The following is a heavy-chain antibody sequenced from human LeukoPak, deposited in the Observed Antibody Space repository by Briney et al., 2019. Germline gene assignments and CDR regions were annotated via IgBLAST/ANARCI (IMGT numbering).Heavy chain of an antibody. J-gene: IGHJ4*02. D-gene: IGHD3-3*01. CDR3: AKQGLRYDFWSGYYNDY. V-gene: IGHV3-9*01. CDR1: GFTFDDYA. Sequence: GGSLRLSCAASGFTFDDYAMHWVRQAPGKGLEWVSGISWNSGSIGYADSVKGRFTISRDNAKNSLYLQMNSLRAEDTAVYYCAKQGLRYDFWSGYYNDYWGQGTLVTVSS. CDR2: ISWNSGSI.